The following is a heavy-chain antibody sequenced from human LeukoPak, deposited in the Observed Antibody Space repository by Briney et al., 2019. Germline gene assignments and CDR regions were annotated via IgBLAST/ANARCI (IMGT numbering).Heavy chain of an antibody. D-gene: IGHD6-19*01. CDR1: GFTFSSYW. V-gene: IGHV3-7*01. J-gene: IGHJ6*02. CDR2: IKQDGSEK. Sequence: GGSLRLSCAASGFTFSSYWMSWVRQAPGKGLEWVANIKQDGSEKYYVDSVKGRFTISRDNAKNSLYLQMNSLRAEDTAVYYCARDDSSGWSLYYYYYYGMAVWGQGTTVTVSS. CDR3: ARDDSSGWSLYYYYYYGMAV.